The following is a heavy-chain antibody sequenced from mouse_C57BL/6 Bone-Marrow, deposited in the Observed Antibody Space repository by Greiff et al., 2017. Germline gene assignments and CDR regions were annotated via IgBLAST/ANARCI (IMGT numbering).Heavy chain of an antibody. Sequence: EVKLQQSGPELVKPGASVKISCKASGYTFTDYYMNWVKQSHGKSLEWIGDITPNNGGTSYNQKFKGKATLTVDKSSSTDYMELRSLTSEDSAVYYCARSYYYGSSYEAMDYWGQGTSVTVSS. CDR2: ITPNNGGT. CDR3: ARSYYYGSSYEAMDY. J-gene: IGHJ4*01. D-gene: IGHD1-1*01. CDR1: GYTFTDYY. V-gene: IGHV1-26*01.